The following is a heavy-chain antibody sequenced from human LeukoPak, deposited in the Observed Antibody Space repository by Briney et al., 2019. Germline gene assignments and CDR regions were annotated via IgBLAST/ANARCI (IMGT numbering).Heavy chain of an antibody. V-gene: IGHV3-23*01. D-gene: IGHD3-22*01. J-gene: IGHJ4*02. CDR1: GVTFSTYS. CDR2: IDVTAGIS. Sequence: PGGSLSLSCAASGVTFSTYSMSSVRQAPGKGLEWVSTIDVTAGISYYADSVKGRFTTSRDNFQNTLLLQLNTLRVDDTAVYYCAKVNYYHPYFWGQGTLVTVSS. CDR3: AKVNYYHPYF.